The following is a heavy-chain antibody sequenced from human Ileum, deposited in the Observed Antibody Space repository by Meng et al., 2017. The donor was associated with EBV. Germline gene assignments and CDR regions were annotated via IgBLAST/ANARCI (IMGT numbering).Heavy chain of an antibody. V-gene: IGHV4-4*02. CDR1: GDSITNHNW. D-gene: IGHD2-8*01. Sequence: QGPVRESGPALVKPSATLALTLAVSGDSITNHNWWAWVRQPPGKGLEWIVEIPHRGSSAYNPSLKSRVSMSIDKSKNQFSLKLTSVTAADTAVYYCARTGVGLAFDYWGLGTLVTVSS. CDR3: ARTGVGLAFDY. CDR2: IPHRGSS. J-gene: IGHJ4*02.